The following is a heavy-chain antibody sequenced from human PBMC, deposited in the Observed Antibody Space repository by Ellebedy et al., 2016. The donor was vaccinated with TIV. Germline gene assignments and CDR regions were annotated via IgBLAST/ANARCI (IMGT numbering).Heavy chain of an antibody. CDR2: IYYSGST. CDR3: ARRGGGSYSTNAFDI. CDR1: GGSISSYY. V-gene: IGHV4-59*08. Sequence: MPSETLSLTCTVSGGSISSYYWSWIRQPPGKGLEWIGYIYYSGSTNYNPSLKSRVTISVDTSKNQFFLKLSSVTAADTAVYYCARRGGGSYSTNAFDIWGQGTMVTVSS. D-gene: IGHD1-26*01. J-gene: IGHJ3*02.